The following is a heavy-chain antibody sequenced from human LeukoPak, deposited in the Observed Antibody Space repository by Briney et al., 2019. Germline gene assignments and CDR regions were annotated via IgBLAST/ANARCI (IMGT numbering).Heavy chain of an antibody. CDR2: ISGYDGRT. D-gene: IGHD2-8*02. J-gene: IGHJ4*02. V-gene: IGHV3-23*01. CDR1: GFPFSSYA. CDR3: ARFASGPECTAGKCPFDL. Sequence: GGSLRLSCAASGFPFSSYAMSWVRQAPGTGLERVSAISGYDGRTYYSDSAKGRFTISRDNSRNTLYLQMNSLRAEDTAVYYCARFASGPECTAGKCPFDLWGQGALVSVSS.